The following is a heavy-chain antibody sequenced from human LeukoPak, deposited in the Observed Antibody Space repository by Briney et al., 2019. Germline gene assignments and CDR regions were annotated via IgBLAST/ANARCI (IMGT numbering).Heavy chain of an antibody. D-gene: IGHD3-22*01. CDR3: ARDQYYYSMRDY. CDR1: GFTFSSYE. V-gene: IGHV3-48*03. Sequence: PGGSLRLSCAASGFTFSSYEMNWVRQAPGKGLEWVSYISSSGSTIYYADSVKGRFTISRDNAKNSLYLQMNSLRAEDTAVYYCARDQYYYSMRDYWGQGTLVTVSS. J-gene: IGHJ4*02. CDR2: ISSSGSTI.